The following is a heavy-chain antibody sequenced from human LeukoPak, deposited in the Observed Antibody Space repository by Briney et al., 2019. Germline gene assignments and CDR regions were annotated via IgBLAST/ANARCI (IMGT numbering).Heavy chain of an antibody. CDR1: GFTFSDHA. J-gene: IGHJ4*02. CDR2: ISVGGST. V-gene: IGHV3-23*01. D-gene: IGHD3-22*01. Sequence: GGSLRLSCAASGFTFSDHAMSWVRQAPGKGLEWVSGISVGGSTYYADSVKGRFTISKANSENTVYLQMNSLRAEDTAVYYCTTDRMWLYIDFWGQGTLVAVSS. CDR3: TTDRMWLYIDF.